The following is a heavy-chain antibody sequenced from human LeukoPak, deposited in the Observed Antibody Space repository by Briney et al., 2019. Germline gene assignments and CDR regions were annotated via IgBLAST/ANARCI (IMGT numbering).Heavy chain of an antibody. CDR3: ASPRGLMYYYDSSGYYSNAFDI. J-gene: IGHJ3*02. D-gene: IGHD3-22*01. CDR2: IYYSGST. CDR1: GGSISSYY. V-gene: IGHV4-59*08. Sequence: KPSETLSLTCTVSGGSISSYYWSWIRQPPGKGLEWIGYIYYSGSTNYNPSLKSRVTISVDTSKNQFSLKLSSVTAADTAVYYCASPRGLMYYYDSSGYYSNAFDIWGQGTMVTVSS.